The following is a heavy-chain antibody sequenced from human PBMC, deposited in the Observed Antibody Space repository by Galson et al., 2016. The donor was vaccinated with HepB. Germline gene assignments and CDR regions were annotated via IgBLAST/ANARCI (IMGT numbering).Heavy chain of an antibody. CDR1: DYPIASGYY. D-gene: IGHD3-9*01. CDR2: IYQTGRT. Sequence: TLSLTCSVADYPIASGYYWGWIRQSPGKGLEWIGSIYQTGRTFYNPSLGGRVFLRVDTSKNQFSLRGVSVTAADTAVYYCARSYEMFTGDPYYCYFGFWGQGARVIVSS. V-gene: IGHV4-38-2*02. CDR3: ARSYEMFTGDPYYCYFGF. J-gene: IGHJ4*02.